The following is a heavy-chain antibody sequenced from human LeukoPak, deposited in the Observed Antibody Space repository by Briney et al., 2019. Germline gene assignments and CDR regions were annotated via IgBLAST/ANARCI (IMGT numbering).Heavy chain of an antibody. D-gene: IGHD3-16*01. J-gene: IGHJ5*02. CDR1: GYSFTTYW. Sequence: GESLKISCQASGYSFTTYWIAWVRQLPGKGLEWMGRVYPGDSDITYSPSFQGQVTISADKSISTAYLQWSSLKASDSAMYYCAIFDFLFGEIDNWFDPWGQGTQVTVSS. CDR3: AIFDFLFGEIDNWFDP. CDR2: VYPGDSDI. V-gene: IGHV5-51*01.